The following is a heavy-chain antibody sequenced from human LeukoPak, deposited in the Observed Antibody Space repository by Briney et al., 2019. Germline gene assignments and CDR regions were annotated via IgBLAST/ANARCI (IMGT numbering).Heavy chain of an antibody. CDR1: GFTSSSYA. CDR2: ISVSGGST. CDR3: AKGYLSGDSSGYHFDY. D-gene: IGHD3-22*01. J-gene: IGHJ4*02. Sequence: GGSLRLSCAASGFTSSSYAMSGVRQAPRKGVGWVSAISVSGGSTYYADSVKGRFTISRDNSKKTLYLQMNSLRAEDTAVYYCAKGYLSGDSSGYHFDYWGQGTLVTVSS. V-gene: IGHV3-23*01.